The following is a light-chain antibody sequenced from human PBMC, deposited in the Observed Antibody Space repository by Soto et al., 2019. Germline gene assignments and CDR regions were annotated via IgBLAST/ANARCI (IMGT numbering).Light chain of an antibody. J-gene: IGLJ2*01. V-gene: IGLV1-51*01. CDR1: GSNIGRNY. CDR2: DDS. Sequence: QSVLTQPASLSAPPGEKVTISCSGRGSNIGRNYVSWYRQFPGTAPQLLIYDDSKRHSGVPDRLSGSRYGTSASLAIAGLQPGDEAFYYCGTWDESLGAGVFGGGTKLTVL. CDR3: GTWDESLGAGV.